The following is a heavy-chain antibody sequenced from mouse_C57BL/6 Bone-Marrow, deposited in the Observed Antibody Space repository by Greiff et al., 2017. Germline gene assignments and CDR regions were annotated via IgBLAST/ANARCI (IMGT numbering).Heavy chain of an antibody. CDR1: GYSITSGYY. J-gene: IGHJ2*01. CDR3: ARGVTTPGDYFDY. Sequence: EVKVEESGPGLVKPSQSLSLTCSVTGYSITSGYYWNWIRQFPGNKLEWMGYISYDGSNNYNPSLKNRISITRDTSKNQFFLKLNSVTTEDTATYYCARGVTTPGDYFDYWGQGTTLTVSS. V-gene: IGHV3-6*01. CDR2: ISYDGSN. D-gene: IGHD1-1*01.